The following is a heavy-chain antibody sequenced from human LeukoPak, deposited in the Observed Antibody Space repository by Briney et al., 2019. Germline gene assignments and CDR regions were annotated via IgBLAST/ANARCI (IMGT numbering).Heavy chain of an antibody. CDR3: ASHDFWSGNNDY. CDR1: GGSISSSSYY. CDR2: IYTSGST. V-gene: IGHV4-39*07. Sequence: PSETLSLTCTVSGGSISSSSYYWGWIRQPPGKGLEWIGSIYTSGSTNYNPSLKSRVTISVDTSKNQFSLKPSSVTAADTAVYYCASHDFWSGNNDYWGQGTLVTVSS. D-gene: IGHD3-3*01. J-gene: IGHJ4*02.